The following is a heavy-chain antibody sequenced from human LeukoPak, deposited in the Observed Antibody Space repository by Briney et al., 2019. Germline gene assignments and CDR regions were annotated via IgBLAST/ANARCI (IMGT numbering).Heavy chain of an antibody. V-gene: IGHV3-30-3*01. CDR3: ARGGYMDSSWAY. J-gene: IGHJ4*02. D-gene: IGHD6-13*01. Sequence: RTGGSLRLSCAASGFTFSSYAMHWVRQAPGKGLEWVAVISYDGSNKYYADSVKGRFTISRDNSKNTLYLQMNSLRAEDTAVYYCARGGYMDSSWAYWGQGTLVTVSS. CDR1: GFTFSSYA. CDR2: ISYDGSNK.